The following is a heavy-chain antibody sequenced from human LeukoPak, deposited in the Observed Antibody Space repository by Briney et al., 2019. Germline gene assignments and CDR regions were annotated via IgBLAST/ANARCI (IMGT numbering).Heavy chain of an antibody. CDR2: VYYSGST. J-gene: IGHJ4*02. V-gene: IGHV4-59*02. CDR1: GGSVSGYY. D-gene: IGHD2-15*01. Sequence: SETLSLTCVVSGGSVSGYYWGWIRQPPGRGLEWIGYVYYSGSTNYNPSFKSRITISVDTSRDQSSLQLSSVTAADTAVYYCARIHRYCSGGACYVLDNWGQGTLVAVSS. CDR3: ARIHRYCSGGACYVLDN.